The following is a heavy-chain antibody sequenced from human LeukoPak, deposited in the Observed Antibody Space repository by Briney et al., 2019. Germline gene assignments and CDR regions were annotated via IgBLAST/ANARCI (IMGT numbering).Heavy chain of an antibody. V-gene: IGHV3-11*04. CDR2: ISSSGSTI. J-gene: IGHJ6*04. Sequence: NPGGSLRLSCAASGFTFSDYYMSWIRQAPGKGLEWVSYISSSGSTIYYADSVKGRFTISRDSAKNSLYLQMNSLRAEDTAVYYCARNGLGAAYYYVDVMDVWGKGTTVTVSS. CDR3: ARNGLGAAYYYVDVMDV. D-gene: IGHD6-13*01. CDR1: GFTFSDYY.